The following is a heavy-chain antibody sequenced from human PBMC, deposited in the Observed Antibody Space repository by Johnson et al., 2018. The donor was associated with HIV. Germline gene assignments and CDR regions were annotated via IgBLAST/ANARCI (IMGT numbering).Heavy chain of an antibody. CDR1: GFTFTNAW. CDR2: IKRKTDGETT. V-gene: IGHV3-15*01. J-gene: IGHJ3*02. CDR3: ATDVPSAPYYNAFDI. D-gene: IGHD1-26*01. Sequence: VQLVESGGGVVQPGRSLRLSCAASGFTFTNAWMHWVRQAPGKGLEWVGRIKRKTDGETTDYTTPVKGRFTISRDYSKNTLYLQMNSLKTEDTAVYYCATDVPSAPYYNAFDIWGQGTMVTVSS.